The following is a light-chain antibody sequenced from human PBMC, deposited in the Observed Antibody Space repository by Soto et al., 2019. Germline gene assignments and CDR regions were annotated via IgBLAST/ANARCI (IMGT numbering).Light chain of an antibody. CDR2: HAS. CDR3: QQYNEWPLT. V-gene: IGKV3-15*01. CDR1: QSVSNN. J-gene: IGKJ4*01. Sequence: EIVMTQSPATLSVSPGERDILSCRASQSVSNNVDWYQQNPGQAPSLLIYHASTRASGIPARFSGSGSGTEFTLTISSLQSEDFAVYYCQQYNEWPLTFGGGTKVEIK.